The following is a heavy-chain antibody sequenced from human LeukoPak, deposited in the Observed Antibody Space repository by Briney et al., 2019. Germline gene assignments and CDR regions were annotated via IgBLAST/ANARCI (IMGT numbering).Heavy chain of an antibody. CDR1: GDSISSYY. CDR3: ARSLMDEAAA. CDR2: IYSSGST. D-gene: IGHD6-13*01. Sequence: SETLSLTCTASGDSISSYYWNWIRQPAGKGLEWIGRIYSSGSTNYNPSLKSRITMSVDTSRNQFSLKLSSVTAADTAVYYCARSLMDEAAAWGQGTLVTVSS. V-gene: IGHV4-4*07. J-gene: IGHJ4*02.